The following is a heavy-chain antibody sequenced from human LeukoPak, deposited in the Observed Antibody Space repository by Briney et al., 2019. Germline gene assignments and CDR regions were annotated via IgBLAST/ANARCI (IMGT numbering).Heavy chain of an antibody. CDR1: RFTLDDYA. CDR2: ISCNIGSI. CDR3: AKDRGDGYNYDAFDI. J-gene: IGHJ3*02. D-gene: IGHD5-24*01. V-gene: IGHV3-9*03. Sequence: GGSLRLSCAASRFTLDDYAMHWVRQGPGKGLWWVSGISCNIGSIGYADSVNGRFTNSSDNAKNSLYLKITSLRAEDMALYYCAKDRGDGYNYDAFDIWGQGTMVTVSS.